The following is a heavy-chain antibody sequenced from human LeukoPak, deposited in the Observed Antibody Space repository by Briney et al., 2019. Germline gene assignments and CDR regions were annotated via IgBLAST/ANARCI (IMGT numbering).Heavy chain of an antibody. Sequence: GGSLRLSCAASGFTFSSYAMSWVRQAPGKGLEWVSAISGSGGSTYYADSAKGRFTISRDNSKNTLYLQMNSLRAEDTAVYYCAKRSMMGYSYGFDYWGQGTLVTVSS. CDR2: ISGSGGST. CDR1: GFTFSSYA. D-gene: IGHD5-18*01. J-gene: IGHJ4*02. V-gene: IGHV3-23*01. CDR3: AKRSMMGYSYGFDY.